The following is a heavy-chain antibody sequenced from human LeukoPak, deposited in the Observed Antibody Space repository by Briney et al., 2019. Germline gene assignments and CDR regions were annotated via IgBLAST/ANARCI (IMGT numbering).Heavy chain of an antibody. CDR2: IYYSGST. D-gene: IGHD6-13*01. J-gene: IGHJ4*02. V-gene: IGHV4-59*01. CDR1: GGSISSYY. CDR3: ARFYFHRGQQFRTAFDY. Sequence: SETLSLTRTVSGGSISSYYWSWIRQPPGKGLGWIGYIYYSGSTNSKPSLKSRVTISVYTSKNQFSLKLSSVTAEDTAVYYWARFYFHRGQQFRTAFDYWGEGTLVTVSS.